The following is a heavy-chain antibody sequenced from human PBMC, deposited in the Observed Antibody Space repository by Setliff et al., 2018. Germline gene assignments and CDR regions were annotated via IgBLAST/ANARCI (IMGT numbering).Heavy chain of an antibody. J-gene: IGHJ6*03. CDR3: ARERVGRYYYYHMDV. CDR2: IKQDGSDN. D-gene: IGHD1-26*01. V-gene: IGHV3-7*03. CDR1: GFTFTNYA. Sequence: GGSLRLSCAASGFTFTNYAMTWVRQAPGKGLEWVANIKQDGSDNYYVDSVKGRFTISRDNAKNSLYLQMNSLRDEDTAVYYCARERVGRYYYYHMDVWGKGTTVTVSS.